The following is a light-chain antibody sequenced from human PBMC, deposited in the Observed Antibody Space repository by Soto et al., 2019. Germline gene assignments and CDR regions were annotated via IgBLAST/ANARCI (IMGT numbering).Light chain of an antibody. CDR1: QNINNY. CDR2: DAS. J-gene: IGKJ5*01. Sequence: DVQMSQSPSSLSATXXGTGXITCQASQNINNYLNWYQQKPGRAPXXLIYDASNLEAGVPSRFRGSGSGTDFTFTISRLQPEDIATYYCQQYENLPTFGQGTRLEIK. V-gene: IGKV1-33*01. CDR3: QQYENLPT.